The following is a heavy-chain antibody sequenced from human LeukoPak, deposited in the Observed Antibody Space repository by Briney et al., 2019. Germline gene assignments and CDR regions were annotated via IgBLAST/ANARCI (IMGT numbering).Heavy chain of an antibody. Sequence: TGGSLRLSCAASGFTFVSYSMNWVRQAPGKGLEWVSSVSSSSTYIYYADSVKGRFTISRDNAKNSVYLQVNSLRAEDTAVYYCARDWSSNLDYWGQGTLVTVSS. V-gene: IGHV3-21*01. CDR2: VSSSSTYI. CDR1: GFTFVSYS. CDR3: ARDWSSNLDY. D-gene: IGHD4-11*01. J-gene: IGHJ4*02.